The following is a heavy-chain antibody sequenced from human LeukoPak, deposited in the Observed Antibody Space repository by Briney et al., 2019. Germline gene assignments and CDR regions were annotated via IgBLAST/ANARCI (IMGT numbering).Heavy chain of an antibody. V-gene: IGHV3-7*03. CDR1: GFTFSSSW. J-gene: IGHJ4*02. D-gene: IGHD6-19*01. Sequence: GGSLRLSCVASGFTFSSSWMAWVRQAPGKGLEWVANIKEDGGEKYCVDSVKGRFTISRDNSKNSLYLQMNSLRTEDTALYYCAKGYSSGWYPFDYWGQGTLVTVSS. CDR2: IKEDGGEK. CDR3: AKGYSSGWYPFDY.